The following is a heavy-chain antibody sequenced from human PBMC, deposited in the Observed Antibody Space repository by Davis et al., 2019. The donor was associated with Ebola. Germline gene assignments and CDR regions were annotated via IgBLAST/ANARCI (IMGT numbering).Heavy chain of an antibody. J-gene: IGHJ4*02. CDR2: INHSGNT. CDR1: GGSFSGYY. Sequence: MPGGSLRLSCAVYGGSFSGYYWSWIRQPPGKGLEWIGEINHSGNTNYNPSLKSRVTISVDTSKNQFSLKLSSVTAADTAVYYCARAQFGVEWPRVGYWGQGTLVTVSS. V-gene: IGHV4-34*01. D-gene: IGHD3-16*01. CDR3: ARAQFGVEWPRVGY.